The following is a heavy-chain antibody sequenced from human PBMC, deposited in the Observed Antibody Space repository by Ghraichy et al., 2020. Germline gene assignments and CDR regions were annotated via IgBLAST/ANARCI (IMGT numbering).Heavy chain of an antibody. V-gene: IGHV3-7*01. J-gene: IGHJ6*03. D-gene: IGHD3-3*01. CDR2: IKQDGSEK. Sequence: GESLNISCAASGFTFSSSWMSWVRQAPGKGLEWVANIKQDGSEKAYVDSVKGRFTISRDNARSSLFLQMNSLRAEDTAVYYCARDPRPLRFLEWYYYMDVWGKGTTVTVTS. CDR3: ARDPRPLRFLEWYYYMDV. CDR1: GFTFSSSW.